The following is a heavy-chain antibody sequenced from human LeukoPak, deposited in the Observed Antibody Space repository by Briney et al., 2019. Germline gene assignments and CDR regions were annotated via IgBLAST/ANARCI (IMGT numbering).Heavy chain of an antibody. V-gene: IGHV3-30*18. CDR1: GFTFSSYG. CDR2: ISYDGSNK. J-gene: IGHJ4*02. Sequence: GRSLRLSCAASGFTFSSYGMHWVRQAPGKGLEWVAVISYDGSNKYYADSVKGRFTISRDNSKNTLYLQMNSLRAEDTAVYDCANLTAGITYYYGSGSYGPSNWGQGTLVTVSS. CDR3: ANLTAGITYYYGSGSYGPSN. D-gene: IGHD3-10*01.